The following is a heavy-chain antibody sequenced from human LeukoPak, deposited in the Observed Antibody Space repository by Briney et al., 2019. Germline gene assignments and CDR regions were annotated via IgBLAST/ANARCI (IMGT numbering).Heavy chain of an antibody. D-gene: IGHD1-1*01. V-gene: IGHV4-39*07. CDR1: GGSISDNSYC. CDR3: ARDGSDNWGLFDN. CDR2: HYHTGRI. Sequence: SETLSLTCSVSGGSISDNSYCWGWIRQPPGKGPEWIGSHYHTGRIYHNPSLNSRVTISVDTSKNQFSLKLSSVTDADTAVYYCARDGSDNWGLFDNWGRGTLVTVSS. J-gene: IGHJ4*02.